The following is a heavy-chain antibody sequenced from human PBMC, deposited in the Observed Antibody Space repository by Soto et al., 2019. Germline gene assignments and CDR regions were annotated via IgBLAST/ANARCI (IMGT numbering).Heavy chain of an antibody. V-gene: IGHV3-30*18. J-gene: IGHJ3*02. CDR2: ISYDGSNK. Sequence: LRLSCAASGFTFSSYGMHWVRQAPGKGLEWVAVISYDGSNKYYADSVKGRFTISRDNSKNTLYLQMNSLRAEDTAVYYCAKVPTTVTTGGDAFDIWGQGTMVTVSS. CDR3: AKVPTTVTTGGDAFDI. D-gene: IGHD4-17*01. CDR1: GFTFSSYG.